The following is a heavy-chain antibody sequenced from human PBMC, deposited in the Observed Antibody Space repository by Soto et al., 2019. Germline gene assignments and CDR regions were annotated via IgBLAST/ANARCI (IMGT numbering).Heavy chain of an antibody. CDR3: AQLGLMTFSHKHYFNH. CDR1: GFNFDNYG. Sequence: GGSLRLSCVASGFNFDNYGMSWVRQAPGEGLEWVPAIKNDGTSTYYAASVEDRFTISRDNSKNTLYLQLNSLRAEDTAVYYCAQLGLMTFSHKHYFNHWGRGTLVTVSS. CDR2: IKNDGTST. V-gene: IGHV3-23*01. J-gene: IGHJ4*02. D-gene: IGHD3-16*01.